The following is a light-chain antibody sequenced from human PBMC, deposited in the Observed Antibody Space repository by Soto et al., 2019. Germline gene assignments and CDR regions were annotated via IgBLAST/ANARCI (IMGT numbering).Light chain of an antibody. Sequence: QSALTQPPSVSGSPGQSVTTSCTGTSSDVGNYNRVSWYQQPPGTAPKLMIYEVSNRPSGVPDRFSGSKSGNTASLTISGLQAEDEADYYCSSYTSSSTYVVFGGGTKLTVL. J-gene: IGLJ2*01. CDR2: EVS. V-gene: IGLV2-18*02. CDR1: SSDVGNYNR. CDR3: SSYTSSSTYVV.